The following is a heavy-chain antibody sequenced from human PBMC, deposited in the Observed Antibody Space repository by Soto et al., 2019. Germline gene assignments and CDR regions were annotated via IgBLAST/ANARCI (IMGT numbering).Heavy chain of an antibody. J-gene: IGHJ5*02. CDR2: IIPIFGTA. V-gene: IGHV1-69*12. CDR1: GGTFSSYA. D-gene: IGHD6-13*01. CDR3: ARDRAAPRSNWFDP. Sequence: QVQLVQSGAEVKKPGSSVKVSCKASGGTFSSYAMSWVRQAPGKGLEWMGGIIPIFGTANYAQKFQGRVTITADEPTSTAYMELSSLRSEDTAVYYCARDRAAPRSNWFDPWGQGTLVTVSS.